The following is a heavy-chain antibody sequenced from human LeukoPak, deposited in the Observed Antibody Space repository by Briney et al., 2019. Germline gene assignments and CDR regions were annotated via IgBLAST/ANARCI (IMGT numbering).Heavy chain of an antibody. CDR2: IYYSGST. Sequence: SETLSLTCTVSGGSISSSSYYWGWIRQPPGKGLEWIGSIYYSGSTNYNPSLKSRVTISVDTSKNQFSLKLSSVTAADTAVYYCARAPCSGGSCYSVFVQYFDYWGQGTLVTVSS. J-gene: IGHJ4*02. D-gene: IGHD2-15*01. CDR3: ARAPCSGGSCYSVFVQYFDY. V-gene: IGHV4-39*07. CDR1: GGSISSSSYY.